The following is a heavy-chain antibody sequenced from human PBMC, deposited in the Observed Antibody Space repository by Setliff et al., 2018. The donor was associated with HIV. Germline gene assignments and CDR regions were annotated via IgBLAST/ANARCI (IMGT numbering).Heavy chain of an antibody. CDR3: AKNLYRSTWSPLDY. Sequence: ASVKVSCKTSGGTFSSYGISWVRQVTGQGLEWMGWMNPNSGNTGYAQKFQGRVTMTRNTSISTAYMELSSLRSEDTAVYYCAKNLYRSTWSPLDYWGQGTLVTVSS. CDR1: GGTFSSYG. CDR2: MNPNSGNT. J-gene: IGHJ4*02. V-gene: IGHV1-8*02. D-gene: IGHD6-13*01.